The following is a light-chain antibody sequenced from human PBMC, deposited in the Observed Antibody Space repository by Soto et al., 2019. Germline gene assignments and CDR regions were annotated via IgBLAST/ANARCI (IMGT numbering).Light chain of an antibody. V-gene: IGKV3-15*01. CDR2: GAS. CDR1: QSVSSK. CDR3: QQYDDWPPA. Sequence: VMTQSPATLSLFPGERATLSCRASQSVSSKLVWYQQKPGQAPRFLSYGASTRATGIPARFRGSGSGTESTLTIDSLKSEDFEVYYCQQYDDWPPAFGGGTKVDIK. J-gene: IGKJ4*01.